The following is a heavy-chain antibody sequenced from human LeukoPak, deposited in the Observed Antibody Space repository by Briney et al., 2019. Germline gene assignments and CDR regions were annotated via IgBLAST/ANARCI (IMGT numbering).Heavy chain of an antibody. V-gene: IGHV1-2*06. CDR2: INPNSGGT. J-gene: IGHJ4*02. CDR1: GYTFTGYY. Sequence: PRASVKVSCKASGYTFTGYYMHWVRQAPGQGLEWMGRINPNSGGTNYAQKFQGRVTMTRDTSISTAYMELSRLRSDDTAVYYCARDHYCSSTSCYFGDFDYWGQGTLVTVSS. CDR3: ARDHYCSSTSCYFGDFDY. D-gene: IGHD2-2*01.